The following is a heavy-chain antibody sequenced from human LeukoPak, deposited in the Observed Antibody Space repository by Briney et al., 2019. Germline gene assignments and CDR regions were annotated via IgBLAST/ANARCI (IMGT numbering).Heavy chain of an antibody. CDR3: ARAPEDIVVVPAVGPGESADY. Sequence: GGSLRLSCAASGFTFSSYAMHWVRQAPGKGLEWVAVISYDGSNKYYADSVKGRFTISRDNSKNTLYLQMNSLRAEDTAVYYCARAPEDIVVVPAVGPGESADYWGQGTLVTVSS. D-gene: IGHD2-2*01. V-gene: IGHV3-30*04. CDR1: GFTFSSYA. CDR2: ISYDGSNK. J-gene: IGHJ4*02.